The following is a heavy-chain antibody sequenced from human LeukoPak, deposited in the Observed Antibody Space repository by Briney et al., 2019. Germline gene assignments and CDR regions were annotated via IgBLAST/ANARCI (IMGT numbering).Heavy chain of an antibody. CDR3: ATEGSFDY. CDR2: ISFDASNK. CDR1: GFTFSSYG. J-gene: IGHJ4*02. Sequence: GRSLRLSCAASGFTFSSYGMHWVRQAPGKGLEWVAVISFDASNKYYADSVKGRFTISRDNSKNTPYLQMNSLRAEDAAVYYCATEGSFDYWGQGTLVTVSS. V-gene: IGHV3-30*03.